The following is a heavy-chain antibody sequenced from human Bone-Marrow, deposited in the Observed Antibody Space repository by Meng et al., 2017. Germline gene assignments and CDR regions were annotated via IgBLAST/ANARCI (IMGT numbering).Heavy chain of an antibody. J-gene: IGHJ4*02. Sequence: LVGSRVGVEQPGGSLIRCCSASGVPFSSDARSWVRQAPGKGLEWVSAISGSGGSTYYADSVKGRFTNSRDNSKNTQYLQMNSLRAEDTAVYYCAKSRLEWLLPYPFDYWGQGTLVTVSS. V-gene: IGHV3-23*04. CDR1: GVPFSSDA. CDR2: ISGSGGST. CDR3: AKSRLEWLLPYPFDY. D-gene: IGHD3-3*01.